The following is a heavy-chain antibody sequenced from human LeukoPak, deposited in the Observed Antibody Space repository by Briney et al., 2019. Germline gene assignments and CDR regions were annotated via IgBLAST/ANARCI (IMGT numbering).Heavy chain of an antibody. CDR1: GGSISSYY. CDR2: IYYSGST. V-gene: IGHV4-59*12. D-gene: IGHD3-9*01. CDR3: ARDRLTGYAFDI. Sequence: SETLSLTCTVSGGSISSYYWSWIRQPPGKGLEWIGYIYYSGSTNYNPSLKSRVTISVDTSKNQFSLKLSSVTAADTAVYYCARDRLTGYAFDIWGQGTMVTVSS. J-gene: IGHJ3*02.